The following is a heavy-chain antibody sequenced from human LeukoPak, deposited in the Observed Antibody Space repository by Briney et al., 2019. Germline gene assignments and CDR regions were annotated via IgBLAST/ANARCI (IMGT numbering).Heavy chain of an antibody. CDR1: GFTFSSYG. J-gene: IGHJ1*01. V-gene: IGHV3-30*03. CDR3: ARDPEDSSGYPEYFQH. D-gene: IGHD3-22*01. Sequence: PGGSLRLSCAASGFTFSSYGMHWVRQAPGKGLEWVAVIPYDGSNKYYADSVKGRFTISRDNAKNSLYLQMNSLRAEDTAVYYCARDPEDSSGYPEYFQHWGQGTLVTVSS. CDR2: IPYDGSNK.